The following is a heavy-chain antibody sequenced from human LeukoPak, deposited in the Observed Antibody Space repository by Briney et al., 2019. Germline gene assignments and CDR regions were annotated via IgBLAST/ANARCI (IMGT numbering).Heavy chain of an antibody. CDR3: ASLSYYDSSGYYYFDY. Sequence: GESLKISCKGSGYSFTSYWIGWVRQMPGKGLEWMGIIYPGDSDTRYSPSFQGQVTISADKSISTAYLQWSSLKASDTAMYYCASLSYYDSSGYYYFDYWGQGTLVTVSS. D-gene: IGHD3-22*01. CDR1: GYSFTSYW. CDR2: IYPGDSDT. J-gene: IGHJ4*02. V-gene: IGHV5-51*01.